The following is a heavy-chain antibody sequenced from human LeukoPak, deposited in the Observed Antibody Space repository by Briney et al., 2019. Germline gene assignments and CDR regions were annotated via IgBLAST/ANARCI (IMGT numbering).Heavy chain of an antibody. CDR3: ARVSSGWYNWFDP. D-gene: IGHD6-19*01. V-gene: IGHV1-46*01. J-gene: IGHJ5*02. CDR1: GYTFTDYF. CDR2: INPSGGST. Sequence: ASVKVSCKASGYTFTDYFIHWVRQAPGQGLEWMGIINPSGGSTSYAQKFQGRVTMTRDTSTSTVYMELSSLRSEDTAVYYCARVSSGWYNWFDPWGQGTLVTVSS.